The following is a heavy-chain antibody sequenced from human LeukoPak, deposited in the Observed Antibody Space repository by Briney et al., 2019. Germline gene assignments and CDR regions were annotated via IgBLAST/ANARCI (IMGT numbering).Heavy chain of an antibody. CDR1: GFTFSSYA. V-gene: IGHV3-23*01. CDR2: ISGSGGST. J-gene: IGHJ5*02. D-gene: IGHD2-2*02. CDR3: AKDRRLVVVPAAINWFDP. Sequence: GGSLRLSCAASGFTFSSYAMSWVRQAPGKGLEWVSAISGSGGSTYYADSVKGRFTISRDNSKNTLYLQMNSLRAEDTAVYYCAKDRRLVVVPAAINWFDPWGQGTLVTVSS.